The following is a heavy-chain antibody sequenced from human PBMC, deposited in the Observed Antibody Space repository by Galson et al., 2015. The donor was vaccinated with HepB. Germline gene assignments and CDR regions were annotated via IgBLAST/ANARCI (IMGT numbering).Heavy chain of an antibody. Sequence: SLRLSCAASGFTFGSYGMHWVRQAPGKGLEWVAVIYYDGSNKYYADSVKGRFTTSRDNSKNTLYLQMNSLRAEDTAVYYCARGPIIELWFGESSHFFDYWGQGTLVTVSS. V-gene: IGHV3-33*08. CDR1: GFTFGSYG. D-gene: IGHD3-10*01. J-gene: IGHJ4*02. CDR3: ARGPIIELWFGESSHFFDY. CDR2: IYYDGSNK.